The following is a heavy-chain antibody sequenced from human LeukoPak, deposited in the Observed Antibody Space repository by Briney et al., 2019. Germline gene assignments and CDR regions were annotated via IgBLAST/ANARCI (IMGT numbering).Heavy chain of an antibody. CDR1: GCTLSRNL. D-gene: IGHD2-8*01. CDR3: ARGSRNVYFDY. J-gene: IGHJ4*02. CDR2: IYSGGST. Sequence: SLSLSRSASGCTLSRNLMNRVRQAAGKEMEGVSVIYSGGSTYYSDSVKGRFTISGDNSKNKLYVQMNSLRPEDTAVYYCARGSRNVYFDYWGQGPLVTVPS. V-gene: IGHV3-66*02.